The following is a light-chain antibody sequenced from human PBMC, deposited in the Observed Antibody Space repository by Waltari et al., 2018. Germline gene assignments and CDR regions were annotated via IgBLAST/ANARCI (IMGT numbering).Light chain of an antibody. CDR2: EVS. CDR1: SSDVGSYNL. J-gene: IGLJ1*01. Sequence: QSALTQPASVSGSPGQSITISCTGTSSDVGSYNLVSWYQQDPGKAPKLIISEVSKRPSVVSNRCSGSKSGNTASLTISGLQAEDEADYYCCSYAGTNTYVFGTGTKVTVL. V-gene: IGLV2-23*02. CDR3: CSYAGTNTYV.